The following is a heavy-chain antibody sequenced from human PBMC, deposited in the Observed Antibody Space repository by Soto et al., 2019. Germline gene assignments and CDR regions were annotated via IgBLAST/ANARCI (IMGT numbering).Heavy chain of an antibody. Sequence: PVGSLRLSCAASGFTFSSYGMHWVRQAPGKGLEWVAVISYDGSNKYYADSVKGRFTISRDNSKNTLYLQMNSLRAEDTAVYYCAKDETGYCGYDRYYYYYGTDVWGQGTTVTVSS. D-gene: IGHD5-12*01. CDR3: AKDETGYCGYDRYYYYYGTDV. V-gene: IGHV3-30*18. CDR2: ISYDGSNK. J-gene: IGHJ6*02. CDR1: GFTFSSYG.